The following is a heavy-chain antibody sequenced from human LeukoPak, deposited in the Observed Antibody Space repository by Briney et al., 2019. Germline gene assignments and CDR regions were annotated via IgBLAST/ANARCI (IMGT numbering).Heavy chain of an antibody. V-gene: IGHV3-74*01. J-gene: IGHJ6*02. CDR1: GFTFSSYS. Sequence: GGSLRLSCAASGFTFSSYSMNWVRQAPGKGLVWVSRISTDGSSRSYADSVKGRFTISRDNGKNTLYLQMNSLRAEDTAVYYCASYLTSIPSGMDVWGQGATVTVSS. D-gene: IGHD2/OR15-2a*01. CDR3: ASYLTSIPSGMDV. CDR2: ISTDGSSR.